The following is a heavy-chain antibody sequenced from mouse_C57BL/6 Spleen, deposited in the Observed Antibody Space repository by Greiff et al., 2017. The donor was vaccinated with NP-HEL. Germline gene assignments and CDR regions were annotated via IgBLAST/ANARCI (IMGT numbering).Heavy chain of an antibody. V-gene: IGHV5-4*01. J-gene: IGHJ4*01. Sequence: EVHLVEPGGGLVKPGGSLKLSCAASGFTFSSYAMSWVRQTPEKRLEWVATISDGGSYTYYPDNVKGRFTISRDNAKNNLYLQMSHLKSEDTAMYYCARDGGSLLYAMDYWGQGTSVTVSS. CDR1: GFTFSSYA. D-gene: IGHD1-1*02. CDR3: ARDGGSLLYAMDY. CDR2: ISDGGSYT.